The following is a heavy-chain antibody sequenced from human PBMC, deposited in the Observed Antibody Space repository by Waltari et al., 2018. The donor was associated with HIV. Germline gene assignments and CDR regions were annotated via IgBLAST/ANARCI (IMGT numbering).Heavy chain of an antibody. Sequence: QVQLVQSGAEVKKPGASVKVSCKASGYTFTGYYIHWVRQAPGQGLEWMGWSNPNSGGTNYAQNFQSRVTMTRDTSISTAYMELSRLRSDDTAVYYCATPSYDSSGYYSAGSEFDYWGQGTLVTVSS. CDR1: GYTFTGYY. J-gene: IGHJ4*02. V-gene: IGHV1-2*02. CDR2: SNPNSGGT. D-gene: IGHD3-22*01. CDR3: ATPSYDSSGYYSAGSEFDY.